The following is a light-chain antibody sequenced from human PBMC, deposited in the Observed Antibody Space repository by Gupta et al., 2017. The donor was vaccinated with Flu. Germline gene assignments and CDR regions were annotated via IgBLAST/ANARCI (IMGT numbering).Light chain of an antibody. J-gene: IGKJ1*01. Sequence: DIQMTQPPSSLSASVGDRSTITCRASQEIINALAWIQQKPGKAPKRLIYDASNLESGVPSRFSGSGSGTEFTLTISSLQPEDFATYYCRQYESYPVIPFGRGTKVEIK. CDR1: QEIINA. V-gene: IGKV1-17*01. CDR3: RQYESYPVIP. CDR2: DAS.